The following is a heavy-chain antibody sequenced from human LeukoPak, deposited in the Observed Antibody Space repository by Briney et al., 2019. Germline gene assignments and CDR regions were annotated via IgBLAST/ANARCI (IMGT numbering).Heavy chain of an antibody. D-gene: IGHD2-8*01. CDR2: ISESSSFI. V-gene: IGHV3-21*01. J-gene: IGHJ5*02. Sequence: GGSLRLSCAASGFTFRNYNMNWVRQAPGKGLEWVSSISESSSFIQYADSLKGRFAISRDNAENSLYLQTNSLRAEDTAVYYCARQRGYCSSGVCRGWFDPWGQGTLVTVSS. CDR3: ARQRGYCSSGVCRGWFDP. CDR1: GFTFRNYN.